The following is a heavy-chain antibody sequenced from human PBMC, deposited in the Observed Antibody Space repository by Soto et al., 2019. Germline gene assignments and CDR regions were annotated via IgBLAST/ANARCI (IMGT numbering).Heavy chain of an antibody. CDR2: IYYSGNT. CDR3: ARLTCSNTRCLKLNGFDI. CDR1: GGSISSSTYY. V-gene: IGHV4-39*07. J-gene: IGHJ3*02. Sequence: PSETLSLTCSVSGGSISSSTYYWGWIRQPPGKGLEWIGSIYYSGNTYYNPSLKSRVTISVDTSNNQFSLRLTSVTAADTAVYYCARLTCSNTRCLKLNGFDIWGQGTMVTVSS. D-gene: IGHD2-2*01.